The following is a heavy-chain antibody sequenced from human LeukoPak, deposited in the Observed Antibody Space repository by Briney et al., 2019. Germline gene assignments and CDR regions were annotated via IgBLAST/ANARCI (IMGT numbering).Heavy chain of an antibody. J-gene: IGHJ4*02. CDR2: ISGRGDYT. CDR1: GFTFSSYA. V-gene: IGHV3-23*01. CDR3: AAEKPGTGTFLDY. Sequence: GGSLRLSCAASGFTFSSYAMSWVRQAPGKGLVCVSAISGRGDYTFYADSVKGRFTISRDKSSNTLYLQMNSLRAEDTAVYFCAAEKPGTGTFLDYWGQGTLVTVSS. D-gene: IGHD1-1*01.